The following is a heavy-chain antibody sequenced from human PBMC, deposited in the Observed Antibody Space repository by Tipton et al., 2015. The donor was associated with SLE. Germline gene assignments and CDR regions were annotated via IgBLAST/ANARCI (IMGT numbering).Heavy chain of an antibody. CDR1: GGSISSHY. Sequence: TLSLTCTVSGGSISSHYWSWIRQPPGKGLEWIGYIYFSGSTNYNPSLKSRVTISVDTSKNQFSLKLSSVTPADTAVYYCARAWQGYCSGGTCYVLDYWGQGTLVTVSS. CDR3: ARAWQGYCSGGTCYVLDY. D-gene: IGHD2-15*01. CDR2: IYFSGST. J-gene: IGHJ4*02. V-gene: IGHV4-59*11.